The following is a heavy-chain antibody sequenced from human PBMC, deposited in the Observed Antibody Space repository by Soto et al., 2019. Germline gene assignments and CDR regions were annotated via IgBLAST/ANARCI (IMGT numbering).Heavy chain of an antibody. J-gene: IGHJ4*02. CDR2: INHSGST. CDR1: GGSFSGYY. D-gene: IGHD6-13*01. CDR3: ARAGYSSSWYGY. Sequence: QVQLQQWGAGLLKPSETLSLTCAVYGGSFSGYYWSWIRQPPGKGLEWIGEINHSGSTNYNPSLTSRVTISVDTSKNQFSLKLSSVTAADTAVDYCARAGYSSSWYGYWGQGTLVTVSS. V-gene: IGHV4-34*01.